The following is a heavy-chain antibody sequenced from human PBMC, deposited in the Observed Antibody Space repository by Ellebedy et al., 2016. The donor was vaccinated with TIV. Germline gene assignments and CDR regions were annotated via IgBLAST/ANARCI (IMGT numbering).Heavy chain of an antibody. Sequence: AASVKVSCKASGYTFTRYGINWVRQAPGQGLEWMGWISAYTGKTNYAQKLQGRFTMTTNTSTSTAYMELRSLRSDDTAVYYCARVGGIVGATTWIDPWGQGTLATVSS. CDR3: ARVGGIVGATTWIDP. J-gene: IGHJ5*02. CDR1: GYTFTRYG. V-gene: IGHV1-18*04. CDR2: ISAYTGKT. D-gene: IGHD1-26*01.